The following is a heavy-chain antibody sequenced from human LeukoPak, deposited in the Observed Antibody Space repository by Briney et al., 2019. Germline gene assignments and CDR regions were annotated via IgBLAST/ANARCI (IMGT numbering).Heavy chain of an antibody. CDR3: ARDRGWLRNFDY. CDR2: IWYDGSNK. D-gene: IGHD5-12*01. J-gene: IGHJ4*02. V-gene: IGHV3-33*01. CDR1: GFTFSSYG. Sequence: GRSLRLSCAASGFTFSSYGMHWVRQAPGKGLEWVAVIWYDGSNKHYADSVKGRFTISRDNSKNTLYLQMNSLRAEDTAVYYCARDRGWLRNFDYWGQGTLVTVSS.